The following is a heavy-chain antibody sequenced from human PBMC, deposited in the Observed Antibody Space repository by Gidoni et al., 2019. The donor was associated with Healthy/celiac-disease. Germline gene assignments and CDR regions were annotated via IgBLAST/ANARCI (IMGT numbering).Heavy chain of an antibody. CDR1: GYTLTELS. CDR3: ATDARGETKVTTFDY. J-gene: IGHJ4*02. Sequence: QVQLVQSGAEVKTPGASVKVSCKVSGYTLTELSMHWVRQAPGKGLEWMGGFDPEDGETIYEQKFQGRVTMTEDTSTDTAYMELSSLRSEDTAVDYCATDARGETKVTTFDYWGQGTLVTVSS. CDR2: FDPEDGET. D-gene: IGHD4-17*01. V-gene: IGHV1-24*01.